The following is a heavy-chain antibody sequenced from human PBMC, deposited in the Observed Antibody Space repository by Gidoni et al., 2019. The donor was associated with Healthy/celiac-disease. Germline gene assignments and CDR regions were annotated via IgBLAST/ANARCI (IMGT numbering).Heavy chain of an antibody. Sequence: LEWVAVISYDGSNKYYADSVKGRFTISRDNSKNTLYLQMNSLRAEDTAVYYCARGEGSGWYVMWEKSYYYYGMDVWGQGTTVTVSS. CDR3: ARGEGSGWYVMWEKSYYYYGMDV. V-gene: IGHV3-30-3*01. J-gene: IGHJ6*02. D-gene: IGHD6-19*01. CDR2: ISYDGSNK.